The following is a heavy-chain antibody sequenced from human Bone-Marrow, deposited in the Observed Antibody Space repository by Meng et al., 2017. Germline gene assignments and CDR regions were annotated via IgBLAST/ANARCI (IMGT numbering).Heavy chain of an antibody. V-gene: IGHV4-39*07. CDR2: INHSGST. Sequence: GPLRLSCTVSGGSIISSTYYWGWIRQPPGKGLEWIGEINHSGSTNYNPSLKSRVTISVDTSKNQFSLKLSSVTAADTAVYYCASHRGVIWSEFDYWGQGTLVTVSS. D-gene: IGHD3-10*01. CDR1: GGSIISSTYY. J-gene: IGHJ4*02. CDR3: ASHRGVIWSEFDY.